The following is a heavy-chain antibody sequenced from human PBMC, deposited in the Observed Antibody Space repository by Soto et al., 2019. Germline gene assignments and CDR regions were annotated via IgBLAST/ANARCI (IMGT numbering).Heavy chain of an antibody. CDR1: GFSLSTSGVG. CDR2: IYWDDDK. CDR3: ALHEGWELIDY. Sequence: QITLKESGPTLVKPTQTLTLTCTFSGFSLSTSGVGVGWIRQPPGKALEWLALIYWDDDKRYSPSLKSRLTISRDTSKIQLVLTMTNMDPVDTATYYCALHEGWELIDYWGQGTLVTVSS. V-gene: IGHV2-5*02. D-gene: IGHD1-26*01. J-gene: IGHJ4*02.